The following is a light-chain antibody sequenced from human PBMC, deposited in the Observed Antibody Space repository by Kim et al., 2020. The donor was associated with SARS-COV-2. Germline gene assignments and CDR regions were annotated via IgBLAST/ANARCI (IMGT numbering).Light chain of an antibody. Sequence: DIQMTQSPSSLSASVGDRVSITCRASQSISSHLNWYQLKPGKAPELLIYATSSLSSGVPSRFSGSGSGTDYTLTISTLQPEDFATYYCQETYSTPRALTFGGGTKVDIK. CDR1: QSISSH. J-gene: IGKJ4*01. V-gene: IGKV1-39*01. CDR3: QETYSTPRALT. CDR2: ATS.